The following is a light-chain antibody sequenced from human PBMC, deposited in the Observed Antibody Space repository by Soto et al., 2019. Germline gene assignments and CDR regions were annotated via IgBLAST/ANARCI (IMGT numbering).Light chain of an antibody. CDR1: QGIKNW. CDR3: QLAAILPIT. CDR2: TGS. J-gene: IGKJ5*01. V-gene: IGKV1-12*01. Sequence: DIHINQSPSSMSESVGYRVTITCRASQGIKNWLAWYQQKPGKAPNLLIYTGSSLQSGVPSRFSGSGSGTDFTLTINSLQPEDFTTYYCQLAAILPITFAQGGLLEIK.